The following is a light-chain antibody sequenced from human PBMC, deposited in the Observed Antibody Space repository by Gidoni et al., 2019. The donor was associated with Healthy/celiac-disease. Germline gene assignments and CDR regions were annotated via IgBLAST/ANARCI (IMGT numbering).Light chain of an antibody. V-gene: IGLV2-14*01. CDR2: EVS. CDR1: SSDVGGYNY. J-gene: IGLJ2*01. CDR3: SSYTSSSTLG. Sequence: QSALTQPASVSGSPGQSITLSCTGTSSDVGGYNYVSWYQQHPGKAPKLMSYEVSNRPSGVSNRFSGSKSGNTASLTISGLQAEDEADYYCSSYTSSSTLGFGGGTKLTVL.